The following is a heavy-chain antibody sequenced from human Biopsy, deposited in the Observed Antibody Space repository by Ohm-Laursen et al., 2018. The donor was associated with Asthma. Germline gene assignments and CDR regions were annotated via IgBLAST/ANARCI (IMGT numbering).Heavy chain of an antibody. J-gene: IGHJ4*02. V-gene: IGHV3-30-3*01. CDR3: AREGVAGTHIED. CDR2: ISYDGSSI. D-gene: IGHD6-19*01. CDR1: RFTYE. Sequence: SLRLSCSASRFTYEMHWVRQAPGKGLEWVAVISYDGSSIYYADSVKGRFTISRDNSKNSLYLQMNSLRAEDTAVYLCAREGVAGTHIEDWGQGTLVTVSS.